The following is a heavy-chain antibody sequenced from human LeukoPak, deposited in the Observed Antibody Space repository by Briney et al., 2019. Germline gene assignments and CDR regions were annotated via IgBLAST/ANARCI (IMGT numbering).Heavy chain of an antibody. Sequence: PGGSLRLSCAASGFTFSDYYMSWIRQAPGKGLEWVSYISSSGSTIYYADSVKGRLTISRDNAKNSQYLQMNSLRAEDTAVYYCARGALIAGGSGSSDSYYYYMDVWGKGTTVTVSS. CDR2: ISSSGSTI. V-gene: IGHV3-11*04. CDR1: GFTFSDYY. CDR3: ARGALIAGGSGSSDSYYYYMDV. D-gene: IGHD3-10*01. J-gene: IGHJ6*03.